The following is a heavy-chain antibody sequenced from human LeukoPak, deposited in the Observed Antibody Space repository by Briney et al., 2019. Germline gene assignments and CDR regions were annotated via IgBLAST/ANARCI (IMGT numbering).Heavy chain of an antibody. CDR2: INPSGGNT. Sequence: ASVKVSCKASGYTFTSYYMHWVRQAPGQGLEWMGIINPSGGNTNYAQKFQGRVTMTRDMSTSTVYMELSSLKASDTAMYYCARHGYYYDSSGYPYYFDYWGQGTLVTVSS. J-gene: IGHJ4*02. CDR3: ARHGYYYDSSGYPYYFDY. CDR1: GYTFTSYY. V-gene: IGHV1-46*01. D-gene: IGHD3-22*01.